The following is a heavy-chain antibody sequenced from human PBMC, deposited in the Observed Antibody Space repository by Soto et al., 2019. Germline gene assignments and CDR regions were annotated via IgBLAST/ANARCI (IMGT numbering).Heavy chain of an antibody. CDR1: GYTFTSYD. V-gene: IGHV1-8*01. J-gene: IGHJ4*02. Sequence: QVQLVQSGAEVKKPGASVKVSCKASGYTFTSYDINWVRQATGQGLEWMGWMNPNSGNTGYAEKFQGRVAMTRKPTIRTAYTDLSTLIFQHTAVYYCARAQTPSSFNSWGQGTLVSVSS. D-gene: IGHD6-6*01. CDR3: ARAQTPSSFNS. CDR2: MNPNSGNT.